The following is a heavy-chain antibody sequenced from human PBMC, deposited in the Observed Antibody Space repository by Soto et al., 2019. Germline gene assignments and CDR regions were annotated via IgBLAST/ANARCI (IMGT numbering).Heavy chain of an antibody. CDR2: INPNSGGT. Sequence: ASVKGSCKASGYTFTGDYMHWVRQAPGQGLEWMGWINPNSGGTNYAQKFQGWVTMTRDTSISTAYMELSRLRSDDTAVYYCAILPSYYYDSSGPPLMDVWGQGTTVTV. D-gene: IGHD3-22*01. CDR3: AILPSYYYDSSGPPLMDV. V-gene: IGHV1-2*04. J-gene: IGHJ6*02. CDR1: GYTFTGDY.